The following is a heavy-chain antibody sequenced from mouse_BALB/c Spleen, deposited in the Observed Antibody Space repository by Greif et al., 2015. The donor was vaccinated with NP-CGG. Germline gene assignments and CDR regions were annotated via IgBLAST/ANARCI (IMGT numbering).Heavy chain of an antibody. CDR2: ISSGGSYT. Sequence: EVKLVESGGGLVKPGGSLKLSCAASGFAFSSYDMSWVRQTPEKRLEWVATISSGGSYTYYPDSVKGRFTISRDNARNTLYLQMSSLRSEDTALYYCARQGVYYFDYWGQGTTLTVSS. CDR3: ARQGVYYFDY. J-gene: IGHJ2*01. CDR1: GFAFSSYD. V-gene: IGHV5-9*02.